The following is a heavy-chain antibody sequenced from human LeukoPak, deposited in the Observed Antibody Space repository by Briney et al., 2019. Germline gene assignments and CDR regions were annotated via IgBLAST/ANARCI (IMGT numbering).Heavy chain of an antibody. D-gene: IGHD3-10*01. CDR3: AKDGSMWFGEFPFGY. V-gene: IGHV3-30*02. CDR2: IRYDGSNK. Sequence: GGSLRLSCAASGFTFSSYGMHWVRQAPGKGLEWVAFIRYDGSNKYYADSVKGRFTISRDNSKNTLYLQMNSLRAEDTAVYYCAKDGSMWFGEFPFGYWGQGTLVTVSS. J-gene: IGHJ4*02. CDR1: GFTFSSYG.